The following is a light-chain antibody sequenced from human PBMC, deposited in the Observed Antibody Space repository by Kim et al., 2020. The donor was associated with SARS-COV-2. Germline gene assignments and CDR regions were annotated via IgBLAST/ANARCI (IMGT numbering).Light chain of an antibody. CDR2: DVS. V-gene: IGLV2-14*04. J-gene: IGLJ1*01. CDR1: SSYVGGYNY. CDR3: SSYTSSSTYV. Sequence: QSITISCTGTSSYVGGYNYVSWYQQHPGKAPKLMIYDVSKRPSGVSNRFSGSKSGNTASLTISGLQAEDEADYYCSSYTSSSTYVFGTGTKVTVL.